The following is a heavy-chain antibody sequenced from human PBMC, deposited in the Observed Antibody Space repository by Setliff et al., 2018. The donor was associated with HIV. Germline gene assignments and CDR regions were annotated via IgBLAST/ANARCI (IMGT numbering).Heavy chain of an antibody. CDR1: GYTFTAYY. D-gene: IGHD2-8*02. Sequence: ASVKVSCKASGYTFTAYYIHWVRQAPGHELQLMGRIEPSSGGTNYIQKFQGRVTITKDTSIYTVYMELTGLTSDDTAVYYCARQDHSSVNTGSLYAFDVWGQGTMVTVSS. V-gene: IGHV1-2*06. J-gene: IGHJ3*01. CDR3: ARQDHSSVNTGSLYAFDV. CDR2: IEPSSGGT.